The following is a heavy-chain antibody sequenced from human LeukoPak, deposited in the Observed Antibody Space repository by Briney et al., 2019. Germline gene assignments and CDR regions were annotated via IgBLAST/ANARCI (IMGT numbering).Heavy chain of an antibody. CDR3: AKVRFGHLGSFDY. V-gene: IGHV3-23*01. CDR1: GFTFSNYA. J-gene: IGHJ4*02. D-gene: IGHD3-16*01. CDR2: ISGSSGST. Sequence: GGSLRLSCVASGFTFSNYAVSWVRQAPGKRLEWVSTISGSSGSTYYADSVEGRFTISRDNSRNTLFLQMNSLGAEDTALYYCAKVRFGHLGSFDYWGQGTLVTVSS.